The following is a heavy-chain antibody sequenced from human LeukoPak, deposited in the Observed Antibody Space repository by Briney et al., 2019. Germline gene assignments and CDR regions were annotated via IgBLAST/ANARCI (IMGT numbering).Heavy chain of an antibody. CDR2: ISAYNGNT. J-gene: IGHJ5*02. CDR1: GYTFTSYG. D-gene: IGHD3-10*01. V-gene: IGHV1-18*01. CDR3: ARLSRPIWFGELTDNWFDP. Sequence: ASVKVSCKASGYTFTSYGISWVRQAPGQGLEWMGWISAYNGNTNYAQKLQGRVTMTTDTSTSTAYMELRSQRSDDTAVYYCARLSRPIWFGELTDNWFDPWGQGTLVTVSS.